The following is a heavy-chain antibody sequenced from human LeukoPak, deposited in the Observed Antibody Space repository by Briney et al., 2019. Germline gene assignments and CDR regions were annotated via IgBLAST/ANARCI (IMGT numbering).Heavy chain of an antibody. CDR3: ARHLNNCGDDCYIFDY. V-gene: IGHV4-59*08. J-gene: IGHJ4*02. D-gene: IGHD2-21*01. Sequence: SETLSLTCTVTGGSIFSYYWSWIRQPPGKGLEWMGYIYYSGSTNYNPSLKSRVTISVDTSKNQFSLRVSSVTAADTAVYYCARHLNNCGDDCYIFDYWGQGTLVTVSS. CDR1: GGSIFSYY. CDR2: IYYSGST.